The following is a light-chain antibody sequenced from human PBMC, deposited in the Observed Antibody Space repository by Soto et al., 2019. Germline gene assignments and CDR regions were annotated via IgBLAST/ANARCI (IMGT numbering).Light chain of an antibody. CDR3: QSYDSSLSVV. V-gene: IGLV1-40*01. J-gene: IGLJ2*01. CDR1: SSNIGAGYD. Sequence: QAVVTQPPSVSGAPGQRVTISCTGSSSNIGAGYDVHWYQQLPGTAPKLLIHNNNNRPSGVPDRFSGSKSGTSASLAIAGLQAEDEADYYCQSYDSSLSVVFGGGTKLTVL. CDR2: NNN.